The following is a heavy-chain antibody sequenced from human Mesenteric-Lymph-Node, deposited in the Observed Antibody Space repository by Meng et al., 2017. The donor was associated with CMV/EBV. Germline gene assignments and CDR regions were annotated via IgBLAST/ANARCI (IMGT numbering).Heavy chain of an antibody. Sequence: YTFTGYYMHWVRQAPGQGLEWMGRINPNSGGTNYAQEFQGRVTMTRDTSISTAYMELSRLRSDDTAVYYCAREPTMVRGVIIRGFDYWGQGTLVTVSS. CDR2: INPNSGGT. V-gene: IGHV1-2*06. CDR3: AREPTMVRGVIIRGFDY. J-gene: IGHJ4*02. CDR1: YTFTGYY. D-gene: IGHD3-10*01.